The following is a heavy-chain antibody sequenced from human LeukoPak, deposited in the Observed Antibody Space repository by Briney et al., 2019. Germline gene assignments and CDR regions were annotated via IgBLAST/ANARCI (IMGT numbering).Heavy chain of an antibody. D-gene: IGHD3-22*01. V-gene: IGHV3-53*01. CDR2: IYSGGST. Sequence: PGGSLRLSCAASGFTVSSNYMSWVRQAPGKGLEWVSVIYSGGSTYYADSVKGRFTISRDNAKNSLYLQMNSLRAEDTAVYYCARADDSSGAPGAFDIWGQGTMVTVSS. J-gene: IGHJ3*02. CDR3: ARADDSSGAPGAFDI. CDR1: GFTVSSNY.